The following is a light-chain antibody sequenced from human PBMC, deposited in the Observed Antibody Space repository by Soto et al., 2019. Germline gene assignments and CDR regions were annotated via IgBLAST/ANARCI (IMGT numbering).Light chain of an antibody. V-gene: IGLV4-60*02. CDR1: SVHNTYI. J-gene: IGLJ3*02. Sequence: QTVVTQSSSASASLGSSVKLTCILSSVHNTYIIAWHQQRPGKAPRFLMTLDRSGSYNRGSGVPDRFSGSSSGADRYLTISHLQFEDEGDYYCETWYSNTHKVFGGGTKLTVL. CDR2: LDRSGSY. CDR3: ETWYSNTHKV.